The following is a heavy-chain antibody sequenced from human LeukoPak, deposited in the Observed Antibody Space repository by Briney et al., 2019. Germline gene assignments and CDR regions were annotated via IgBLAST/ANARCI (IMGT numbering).Heavy chain of an antibody. V-gene: IGHV4-59*08. CDR2: IYYSGST. Sequence: SETLSLTCTVSGGSISSYYWSWIRQPPGKGLEWIGYIYYSGSTNYNPSLKNRVTISVDTSKNQFSLKLSSVTAADTAVYYCVRRSVRGVIPPNDAFDIWGQGTMVTVSS. CDR1: GGSISSYY. CDR3: VRRSVRGVIPPNDAFDI. J-gene: IGHJ3*02. D-gene: IGHD3-10*01.